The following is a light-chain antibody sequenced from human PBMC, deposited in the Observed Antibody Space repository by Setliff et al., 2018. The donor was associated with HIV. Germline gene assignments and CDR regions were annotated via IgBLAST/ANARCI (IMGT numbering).Light chain of an antibody. CDR3: SSYTSISTYV. V-gene: IGLV2-14*03. CDR1: SADVGGYDF. Sequence: QSVLTQPASVSASPGQSITISCAGTSADVGGYDFVSWYQQHPGKAPKLIICDVGDRPSGVSNRFSGSKSGDTASLTISGLQAEDEADYYCSSYTSISTYVFGTGTKVTVL. J-gene: IGLJ1*01. CDR2: DVG.